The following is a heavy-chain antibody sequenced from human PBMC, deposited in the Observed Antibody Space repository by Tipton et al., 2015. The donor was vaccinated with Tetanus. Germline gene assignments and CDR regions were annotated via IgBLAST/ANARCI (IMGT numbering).Heavy chain of an antibody. V-gene: IGHV4-31*03. CDR3: ARERYIHYGMDV. J-gene: IGHJ6*02. CDR1: GGSISSGGYY. CDR2: IYDSGSI. Sequence: LSLTCIVSGGSISSGGYYWSWIPPHPGKGLEWGGYIYDSGSIYYNPSLKSRVSILIDTSKNQFSLKRSSVTAADTAVYYCARERYIHYGMDVWGQGTTVTVSS. D-gene: IGHD1-1*01.